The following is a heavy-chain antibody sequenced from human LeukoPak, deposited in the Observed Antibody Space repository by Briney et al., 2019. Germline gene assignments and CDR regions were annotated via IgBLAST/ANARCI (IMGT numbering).Heavy chain of an antibody. Sequence: PSETLSLTCTVSGYSISSGNYWDWIRQPPGKGLEWIGSIYHSGSTYYNPSLKSRVTISVDTSKNQFSLKLSSVTAADTAVYYCARGASCGGGGDCYLWWYFDLWGRGTLVTVSS. CDR2: IYHSGST. J-gene: IGHJ2*01. CDR3: ARGASCGGGGDCYLWWYFDL. V-gene: IGHV4-38-2*02. CDR1: GYSISSGNY. D-gene: IGHD2-21*02.